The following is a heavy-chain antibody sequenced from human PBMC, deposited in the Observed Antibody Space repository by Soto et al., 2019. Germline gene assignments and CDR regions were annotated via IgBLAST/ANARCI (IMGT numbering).Heavy chain of an antibody. D-gene: IGHD6-13*01. J-gene: IGHJ5*02. Sequence: GASVKVSCKASGYTFTGYYMHWVRQAPGQGLEWMGWINPNSGGTNYAQKFQGWVTMTRDTSISTAYMELSRLRSDDTAVYYCARAAAAAGNWFDPWGQGTRVTVSS. CDR3: ARAAAAAGNWFDP. CDR1: GYTFTGYY. CDR2: INPNSGGT. V-gene: IGHV1-2*04.